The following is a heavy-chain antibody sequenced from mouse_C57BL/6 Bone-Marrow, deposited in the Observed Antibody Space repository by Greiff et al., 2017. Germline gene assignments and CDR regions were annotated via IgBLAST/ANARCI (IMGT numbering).Heavy chain of an antibody. CDR3: VRYDYDDYYAMDY. V-gene: IGHV10-3*01. J-gene: IGHJ4*01. D-gene: IGHD2-4*01. CDR1: GFTFNTYA. CDR2: IRSKSSNYAT. Sequence: EVKLVESGGGLVQPKGSLKLSCAASGFTFNTYAMHWVRQAPGKGLEWDARIRSKSSNYATYYADSVKDRFTISRDDSQSMLYLQMNNLKTEDTAMYYCVRYDYDDYYAMDYWGQGTSVTVSS.